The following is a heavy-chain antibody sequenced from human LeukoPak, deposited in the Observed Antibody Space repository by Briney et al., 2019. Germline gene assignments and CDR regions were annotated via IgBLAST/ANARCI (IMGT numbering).Heavy chain of an antibody. V-gene: IGHV4-59*01. CDR1: GASINGYF. CDR3: ARDRRGSFYTFDL. Sequence: SETLSLTCSVSGASINGYFWNWVRQTPEKRLDWIGYVSHTGATTSNPTLKSRVSITIDTSKSQISLTMTSVTAADSALYYCARDRRGSFYTFDLWGPGTIVTVS. J-gene: IGHJ3*01. CDR2: VSHTGAT. D-gene: IGHD1-26*01.